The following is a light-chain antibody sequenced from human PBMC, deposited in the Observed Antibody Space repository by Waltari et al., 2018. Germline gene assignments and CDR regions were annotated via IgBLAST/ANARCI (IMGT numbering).Light chain of an antibody. J-gene: IGKJ4*01. Sequence: DIQLTQSPSFLSASVRDRVTITCRASQGISTYLAWYQQKPGKAPKLLIYAASTLQSDIPSRFSGSGSGTEFTLTISSLQPEDFATYYCLHLNNFPLSFGGGTKVEI. CDR3: LHLNNFPLS. V-gene: IGKV1-9*01. CDR1: QGISTY. CDR2: AAS.